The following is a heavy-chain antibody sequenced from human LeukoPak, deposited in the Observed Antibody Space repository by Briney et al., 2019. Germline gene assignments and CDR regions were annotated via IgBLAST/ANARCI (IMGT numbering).Heavy chain of an antibody. CDR3: ARVGDWNDLVY. Sequence: NTSETLSLTCTVSGGSISSSSYYWGWIRQPPGKGLEWIGSIYYSGSTYYNPSLKSRVTISVDTSKNQFSLKLSSVTAADTAVYYCARVGDWNDLVYWGQGTLVTVSS. CDR2: IYYSGST. D-gene: IGHD1-1*01. J-gene: IGHJ4*02. V-gene: IGHV4-39*07. CDR1: GGSISSSSYY.